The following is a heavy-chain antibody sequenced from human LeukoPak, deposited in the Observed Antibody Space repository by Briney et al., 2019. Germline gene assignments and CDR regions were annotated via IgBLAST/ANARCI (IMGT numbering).Heavy chain of an antibody. CDR1: GFTLSDYY. Sequence: PGGSLRLSCAASGFTLSDYYMSWIRQAPGKRLEWVSYSSSSGSTIYYADSVKGRFAISRDNAKNSLYLQMNSLRAEDTAVYYCARRRDFIDYWGQGTLDTVSS. CDR3: ARRRDFIDY. J-gene: IGHJ4*02. V-gene: IGHV3-11*01. D-gene: IGHD3/OR15-3a*01. CDR2: SSSSGSTI.